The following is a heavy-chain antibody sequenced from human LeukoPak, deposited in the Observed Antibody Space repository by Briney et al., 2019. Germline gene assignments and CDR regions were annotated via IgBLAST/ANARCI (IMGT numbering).Heavy chain of an antibody. CDR3: ARDALGPDY. V-gene: IGHV3-7*01. Sequence: PGRSLRLSCAASGFTFSSYGMHWVRQAPGKGLEWVANIKQDGSEKYYVDSVKGRFTISRDNAKNSLYLQMNSLRAEDTAVYYCARDALGPDYWGQGTLVTVSS. CDR2: IKQDGSEK. CDR1: GFTFSSYG. D-gene: IGHD3-16*01. J-gene: IGHJ4*02.